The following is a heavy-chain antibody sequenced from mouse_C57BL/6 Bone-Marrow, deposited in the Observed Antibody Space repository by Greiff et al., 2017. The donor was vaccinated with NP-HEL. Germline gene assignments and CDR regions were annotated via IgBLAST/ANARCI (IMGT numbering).Heavy chain of an antibody. CDR2: IHPNSGST. J-gene: IGHJ3*01. D-gene: IGHD1-1*01. V-gene: IGHV1-64*01. CDR3: ARRGYYYGSGGFAY. Sequence: VQLQQPGAELVKPGASVKLSCKASGYTFTSYWMHWVKQRPGQGLEWIGMIHPNSGSTNYNEKFKSKATLTVDKSSSTAYMQLSSLTSEDSAVYYCARRGYYYGSGGFAYWGQGTLVTVSA. CDR1: GYTFTSYW.